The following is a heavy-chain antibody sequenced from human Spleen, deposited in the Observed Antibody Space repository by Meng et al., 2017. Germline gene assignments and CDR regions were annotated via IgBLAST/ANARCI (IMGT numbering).Heavy chain of an antibody. D-gene: IGHD6-25*01. CDR2: INPKSGDT. CDR1: GYNFPDYY. J-gene: IGHJ4*02. CDR3: ARDEDISAAGKLFGDY. Sequence: QLGQGWEERKKPGSLVNVSCKPSGYNFPDYYIHWVRQAPGQGLEWMGRINPKSGDTHYAQKFQARVTMTGDTSISTAYMELSGLRSDDTAMYYCARDEDISAAGKLFGDYWGQGTLVTVSS. V-gene: IGHV1-2*06.